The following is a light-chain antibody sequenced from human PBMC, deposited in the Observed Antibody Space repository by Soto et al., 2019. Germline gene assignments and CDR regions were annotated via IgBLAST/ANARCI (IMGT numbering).Light chain of an antibody. V-gene: IGLV3-21*02. CDR1: NIGGKS. CDR2: DDS. J-gene: IGLJ2*01. CDR3: RVWDSSSDHVV. Sequence: SYELTQPPSVSGAPGQTARITCGGNNIGGKSVHWYQQKPGQAPVLVVYDDSDRPSGIPDRFSGSNSGDTATLTIRRVEAGDEADYYCRVWDSSSDHVVFGGGTKLTVL.